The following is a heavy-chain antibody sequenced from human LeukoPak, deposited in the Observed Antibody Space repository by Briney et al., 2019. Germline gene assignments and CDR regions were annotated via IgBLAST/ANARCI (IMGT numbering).Heavy chain of an antibody. CDR2: ISSSSSTI. CDR3: AKERSGYSAMDAFDI. J-gene: IGHJ3*02. V-gene: IGHV3-48*01. Sequence: PGGSLRLSCAASGFTFSTYSMNWVRQAPGKGLEWVSYISSSSSTIYYADSVRGRFTISRDSAKNSLYLQMNSLRAGDTAVYYCAKERSGYSAMDAFDICGQGTMVTVSS. CDR1: GFTFSTYS. D-gene: IGHD5-12*01.